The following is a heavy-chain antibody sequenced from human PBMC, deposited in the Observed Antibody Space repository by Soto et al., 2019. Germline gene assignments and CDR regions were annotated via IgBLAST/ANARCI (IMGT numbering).Heavy chain of an antibody. CDR2: ISGNGDTT. J-gene: IGHJ6*02. Sequence: EVQLVESGGGLVQPGGSLRLSCVASGFTFSNYAMHWVHQAPGKGLECVSVISGNGDTTYYANSVKDRFTISRDNSKNTLYLQMGSLRADDMAVYYCARAWRADVWGQGTTVAVSS. CDR3: ARAWRADV. V-gene: IGHV3-64*01. CDR1: GFTFSNYA.